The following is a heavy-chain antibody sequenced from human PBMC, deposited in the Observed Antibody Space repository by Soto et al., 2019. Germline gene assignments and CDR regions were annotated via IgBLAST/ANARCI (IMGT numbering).Heavy chain of an antibody. CDR2: IDPSDSYT. D-gene: IGHD6-19*01. V-gene: IGHV5-10-1*01. CDR3: ARHVRYSSGWPNYYYYGMDV. Sequence: PGESLKISCKGSGYSLTSYWISWVRQMPGKGLEWMGRIDPSDSYTNYSPSFQGHVTISADKSISTAYLQWSSLKASDTAMYYCARHVRYSSGWPNYYYYGMDVWGQGTTVTVSS. J-gene: IGHJ6*02. CDR1: GYSLTSYW.